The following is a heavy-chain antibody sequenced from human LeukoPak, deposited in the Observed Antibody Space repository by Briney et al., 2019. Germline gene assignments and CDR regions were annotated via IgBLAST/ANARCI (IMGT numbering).Heavy chain of an antibody. CDR2: ISYDGSNK. V-gene: IGHV3-30*18. D-gene: IGHD2-21*02. CDR1: GFTFSSYG. CDR3: AKASIVVVTAIVY. J-gene: IGHJ4*02. Sequence: QPGGSLRLPCAASGFTFSSYGMHWVRQAPGKGLEWVAVISYDGSNKYYADSVKGRFTISRDNSKNTLYLQMNSLRAEDTAVYYCAKASIVVVTAIVYWGQGTLVTVSS.